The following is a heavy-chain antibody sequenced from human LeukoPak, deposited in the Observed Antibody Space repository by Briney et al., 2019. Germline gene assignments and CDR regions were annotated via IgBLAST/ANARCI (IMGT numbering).Heavy chain of an antibody. J-gene: IGHJ4*02. V-gene: IGHV1-46*01. CDR3: ASHSSGWQQTYFDY. CDR1: GYTFTTYY. CDR2: INLSGGTT. D-gene: IGHD6-19*01. Sequence: GASVKVSCKASGYTFTTYYIHWVRQAPGQGLEWMGRINLSGGTTTYAQKFQGRVTMTRDTSTSTVHMELSSLRSEDTAVYYCASHSSGWQQTYFDYWGQGTLVTVSS.